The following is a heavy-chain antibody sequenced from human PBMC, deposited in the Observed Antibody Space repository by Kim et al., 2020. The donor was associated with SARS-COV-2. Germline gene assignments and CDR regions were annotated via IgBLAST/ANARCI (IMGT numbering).Heavy chain of an antibody. V-gene: IGHV3-30*04. D-gene: IGHD5-18*01. CDR2: ISYDGSNK. CDR1: GFTFSSYA. Sequence: GGSLRLSCAASGFTFSSYAMHWVRQAPGKGLEWVAVISYDGSNKYYADSVKGRFTISRDNSENTLYLQMNSLRAEDTAVYYCAREGTAMTSSYYGMDVWGQGTTVTVSS. CDR3: AREGTAMTSSYYGMDV. J-gene: IGHJ6*02.